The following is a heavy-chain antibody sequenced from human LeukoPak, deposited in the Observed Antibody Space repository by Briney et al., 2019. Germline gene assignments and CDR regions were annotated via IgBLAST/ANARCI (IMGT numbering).Heavy chain of an antibody. CDR1: GYTFTSYG. V-gene: IGHV1-18*01. J-gene: IGHJ3*02. CDR3: ARVGYCTNGVCYDAFDI. D-gene: IGHD2-8*01. CDR2: ISAYNGNT. Sequence: ASVKVSCKASGYTFTSYGISWVRQAPGQGLEWMGWISAYNGNTNYAQKLQGRVTMTTDTSTSTAHMELRSLRSDDTAVYYCARVGYCTNGVCYDAFDIWGQGTMVTVSS.